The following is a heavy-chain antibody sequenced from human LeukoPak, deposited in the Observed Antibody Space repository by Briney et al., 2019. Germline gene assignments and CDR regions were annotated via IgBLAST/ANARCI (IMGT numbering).Heavy chain of an antibody. CDR3: ARGENSKTYPVSGY. CDR1: GFTFSSYG. CDR2: ISSDGSSK. Sequence: PGGSLRLSCAASGFTFSSYGMHWVRQAPGKGREWVAVISSDGSSKYYIDSVKGRFTISRDNSKNTLFLQMNSLRAEDTAVYYCARGENSKTYPVSGYWGQGTLVTVSS. J-gene: IGHJ4*02. V-gene: IGHV3-30*03. D-gene: IGHD2/OR15-2a*01.